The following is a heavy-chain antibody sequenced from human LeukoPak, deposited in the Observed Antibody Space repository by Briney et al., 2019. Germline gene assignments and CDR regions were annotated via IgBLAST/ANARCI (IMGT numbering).Heavy chain of an antibody. J-gene: IGHJ3*02. CDR2: INHSGST. CDR3: ARGWYYYEIPI. D-gene: IGHD3-22*01. V-gene: IGHV4-34*01. CDR1: GGSFSGYY. Sequence: PSETLSLTCAVYGGSFSGYYWSWIRQPPGKGLEWIGEINHSGSTNYNPSLKSRAAISVDTSKNQFSLKLSSVTAADTAVYYCARGWYYYEIPIWGQGTMVTVSS.